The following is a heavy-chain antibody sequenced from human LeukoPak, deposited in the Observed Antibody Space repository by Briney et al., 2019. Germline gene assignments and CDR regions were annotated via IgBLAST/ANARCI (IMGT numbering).Heavy chain of an antibody. D-gene: IGHD3-22*01. Sequence: VKPSETLSLTCPVSGDSVSGISFYWSWIRQPPGKGLQYIGYIQYSGSTNYNPSLKSRVTISVDTSKNQFSLKLSSVTAADTAVYYCARYYDSSGYWSTPHFDYWGQGTLVTVSS. CDR1: GDSVSGISFY. J-gene: IGHJ4*02. CDR3: ARYYDSSGYWSTPHFDY. CDR2: IQYSGST. V-gene: IGHV4-61*01.